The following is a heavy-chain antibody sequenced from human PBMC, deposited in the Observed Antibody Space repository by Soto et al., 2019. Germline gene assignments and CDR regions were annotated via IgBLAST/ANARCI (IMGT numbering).Heavy chain of an antibody. CDR3: ATSGYDFWSGYIYYYMDV. D-gene: IGHD3-3*01. CDR2: ITPFNGNN. CDR1: GYSFPYHS. Sequence: SVKVSCKASGYSFPYHSLHWVRQAPGQALEWMGWITPFNGNNNFAQKFQDSVTITRNTSISTAYMELSSLRSEDTAVYYCATSGYDFWSGYIYYYMDVWGKGTTVTVSS. V-gene: IGHV1-45*01. J-gene: IGHJ6*03.